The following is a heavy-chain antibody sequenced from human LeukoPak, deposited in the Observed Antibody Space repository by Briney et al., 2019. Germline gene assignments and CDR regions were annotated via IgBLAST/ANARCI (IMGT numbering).Heavy chain of an antibody. J-gene: IGHJ4*02. CDR1: GFTSNSFA. CDR3: AKSLGVGGYTRYKGFDQ. D-gene: IGHD3-16*02. Sequence: GGSLRLSCAASGFTSNSFAMNWVRQAPGKGLEWVSSISGSDGSSHYADFVKGRFTISRDNSKNTLHLQINSLRAEDTAVYYCAKSLGVGGYTRYKGFDQWGQGTLVTVSS. V-gene: IGHV3-23*01. CDR2: ISGSDGSS.